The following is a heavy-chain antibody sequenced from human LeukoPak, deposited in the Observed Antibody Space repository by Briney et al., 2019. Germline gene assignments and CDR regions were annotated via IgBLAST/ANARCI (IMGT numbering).Heavy chain of an antibody. V-gene: IGHV3-30*02. CDR2: IRYDGSNK. Sequence: QSGGSLRLSCAASGFTFSSYGMHWVRQAPGKGLEWVAFIRYDGSNKYYTDSVKGRFTISRDNSKNTLYLQMNSLRAEDTAVYYCAKWGITTSDYWGQGTLVTVSS. J-gene: IGHJ4*02. CDR3: AKWGITTSDY. CDR1: GFTFSSYG. D-gene: IGHD3-22*01.